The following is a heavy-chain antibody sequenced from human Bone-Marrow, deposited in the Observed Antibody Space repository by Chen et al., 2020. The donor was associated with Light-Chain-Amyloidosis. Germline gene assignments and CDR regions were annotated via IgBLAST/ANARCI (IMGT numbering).Heavy chain of an antibody. D-gene: IGHD3-9*01. J-gene: IGHJ3*02. Sequence: KSWGSLRLSCAASGFAFSSYAMSWVRQAPGKGLEWVSTISGSGGSRYYVDSVKGRLTISRDNSKNALFLQMNSLRAEDTAVYYCAKDISYDDILPGYPADAFDIWGQGTMVTVSS. CDR3: AKDISYDDILPGYPADAFDI. CDR1: GFAFSSYA. V-gene: IGHV3-23*01. CDR2: ISGSGGSR.